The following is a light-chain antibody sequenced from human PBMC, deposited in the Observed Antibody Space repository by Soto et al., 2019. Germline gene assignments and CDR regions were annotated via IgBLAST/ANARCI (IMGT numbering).Light chain of an antibody. J-gene: IGLJ1*01. CDR1: SSDVGAYNY. Sequence: QSVLTQPASVSGSPGQSITISCTGASSDVGAYNYVSWYQQHPGKAPKLMIYEGSNRPSGVSNRFSGSKSGNTASLTISGLQAEDEADYYCSSYTSTSTLVFGTGTKVTVL. V-gene: IGLV2-14*01. CDR3: SSYTSTSTLV. CDR2: EGS.